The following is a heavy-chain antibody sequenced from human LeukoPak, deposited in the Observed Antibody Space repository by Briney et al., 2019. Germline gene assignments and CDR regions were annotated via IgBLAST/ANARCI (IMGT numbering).Heavy chain of an antibody. Sequence: ASVKVSCKASGYTFTGYYMHWVRQAPGQGLEWMGWINPNSGGTNYAQKFQGRVTMTRDTSISTVYMELSRLRSDDTAVYYRARGPATAIARWFDPWGQGTLVTVSS. CDR3: ARGPATAIARWFDP. CDR1: GYTFTGYY. D-gene: IGHD2-2*02. V-gene: IGHV1-2*02. CDR2: INPNSGGT. J-gene: IGHJ5*02.